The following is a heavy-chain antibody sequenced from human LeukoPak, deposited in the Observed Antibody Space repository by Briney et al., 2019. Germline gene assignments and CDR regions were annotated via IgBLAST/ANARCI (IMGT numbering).Heavy chain of an antibody. J-gene: IGHJ4*02. Sequence: ETLSLTCTVSGGSISSYYWSWVRQAPGKGLEWVAIIKGDGSEKAYVDSVKGRFSISRDNAENSLYLQMSSLRAEDTAVYYCAKDWGYGEAGIDFWGQGTLVTVSS. CDR1: GGSISSYY. V-gene: IGHV3-7*04. CDR3: AKDWGYGEAGIDF. CDR2: IKGDGSEK. D-gene: IGHD6-13*01.